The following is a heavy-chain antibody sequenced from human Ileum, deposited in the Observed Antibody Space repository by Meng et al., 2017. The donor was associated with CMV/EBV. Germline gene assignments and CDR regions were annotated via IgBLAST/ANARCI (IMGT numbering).Heavy chain of an antibody. CDR1: GVSFSGYH. J-gene: IGHJ4*02. D-gene: IGHD1-26*01. V-gene: IGHV4-34*02. CDR2: INHSGGS. CDR3: ATGTSQAWELLHS. Sequence: QGQCQQWVAGIVKPTEPWSLPWGGYGVSFSGYHWSWIRQPPRTWLEWIGEINHSGGSNYNPSLTIRVTISLDTSKTQFSLKLNSVTAADTAVYYCATGTSQAWELLHSWGQGILVTVSS.